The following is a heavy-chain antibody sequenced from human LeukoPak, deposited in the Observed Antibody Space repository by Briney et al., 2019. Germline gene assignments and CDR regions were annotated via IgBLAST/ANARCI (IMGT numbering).Heavy chain of an antibody. CDR1: GFTFTNYW. D-gene: IGHD1-26*01. CDR3: VRDRGSGSSQTHEFFEH. Sequence: GGSLRLSCAASGFTFTNYWMSWVRQAPGKGLEWVAMIREDGGDIYYVDSVKGRFTISRDNAKNSLYLQMNSLRAEDTAAYYCVRDRGSGSSQTHEFFEHWGQGTLVTVSS. V-gene: IGHV3-7*01. CDR2: IREDGGDI. J-gene: IGHJ1*01.